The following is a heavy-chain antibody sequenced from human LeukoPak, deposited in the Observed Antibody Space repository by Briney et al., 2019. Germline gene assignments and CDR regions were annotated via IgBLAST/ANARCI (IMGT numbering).Heavy chain of an antibody. CDR1: GFTFSSYA. CDR3: AREPFSTDWKVTTNALDL. Sequence: GGSLRLSCAASGFTFSSYAMSWVRQAPGKGLEWVSAISGGGGSTYYADSVKGRFTISRDNAKDSVSLKMNSLKAEDTGVYFCAREPFSTDWKVTTNALDLWGQGTMVIVSS. D-gene: IGHD2-2*01. V-gene: IGHV3-23*01. CDR2: ISGGGGST. J-gene: IGHJ3*01.